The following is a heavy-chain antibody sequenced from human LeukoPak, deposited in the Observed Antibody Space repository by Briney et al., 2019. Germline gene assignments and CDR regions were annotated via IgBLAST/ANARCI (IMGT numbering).Heavy chain of an antibody. V-gene: IGHV1-2*06. J-gene: IGHJ3*02. CDR3: ARDYGGNLAFDI. CDR2: INPNSGGT. D-gene: IGHD4-23*01. Sequence: GASVKVSCKASGYTFTGYYMHWVRQAPGQGLEWMGRINPNSGGTNYAQKFQGRVTMTRDTSISTAYMELSSLRSEDTAVYYCARDYGGNLAFDIWGQGTMVTVSS. CDR1: GYTFTGYY.